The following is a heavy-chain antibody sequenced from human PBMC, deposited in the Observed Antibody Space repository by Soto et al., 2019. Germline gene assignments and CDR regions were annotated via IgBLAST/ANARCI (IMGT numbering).Heavy chain of an antibody. J-gene: IGHJ5*02. V-gene: IGHV1-8*01. CDR3: VRVRSDSSWRQSGSFDP. CDR1: GYTFTSYD. Sequence: QVQLVQSGAEVKKPGASVKVSCKASGYTFTSYDINWVRQASGQGLEWMGWMNPNNGNTVYAEKFQGRVTMTRDTSMTTAYMDLSSLTSEDTATYYCVRVRSDSSWRQSGSFDPWGPGTLVNVSS. D-gene: IGHD6-13*01. CDR2: MNPNNGNT.